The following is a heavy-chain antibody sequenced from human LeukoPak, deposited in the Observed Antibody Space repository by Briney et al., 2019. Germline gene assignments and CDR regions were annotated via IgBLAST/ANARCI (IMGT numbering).Heavy chain of an antibody. CDR2: VVPMFGIR. CDR3: ATEPSRSYSFDHLDF. J-gene: IGHJ4*02. CDR1: GGTFNNYA. Sequence: SVKVSCKTSGGTFNNYAISWVRQAPGQGLEWMGRVVPMFGIRNYPQTFRGSVNITADKATNTVYTELRSLRAEHTAIYFCATEPSRSYSFDHLDFWGLGTPVTVSS. D-gene: IGHD5-12*01. V-gene: IGHV1-69*04.